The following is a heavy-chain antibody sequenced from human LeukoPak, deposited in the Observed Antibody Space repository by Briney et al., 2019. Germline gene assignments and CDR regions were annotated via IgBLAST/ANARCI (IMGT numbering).Heavy chain of an antibody. CDR3: TTGPLRSALDDY. CDR1: GFAFNYAW. D-gene: IGHD5-18*01. V-gene: IGHV3-15*01. J-gene: IGHJ4*02. Sequence: GGSLRLSCAASGFAFNYAWMNWARQAPGKGLEWVGRIKAKTDGGTIDYAAPVKGRFSISRDDSENTLYLQMNSLKTEDTAVYYCTTGPLRSALDDYWGQGTLVTVSS. CDR2: IKAKTDGGTI.